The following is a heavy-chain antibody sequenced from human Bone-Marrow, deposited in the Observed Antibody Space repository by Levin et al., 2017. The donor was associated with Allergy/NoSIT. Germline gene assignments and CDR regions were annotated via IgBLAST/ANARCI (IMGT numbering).Heavy chain of an antibody. Sequence: PGGSLRLSCAASGFTFSSYWMTWVRQAPGKGLEWVANIKQDGSEKYYVDSVKGRFTISRDNAKNSLYLQMNSLRAEDTAVYYCARDRSSSWYRDAFDIWGQGTMVTVSS. V-gene: IGHV3-7*01. D-gene: IGHD6-13*01. CDR3: ARDRSSSWYRDAFDI. CDR2: IKQDGSEK. CDR1: GFTFSSYW. J-gene: IGHJ3*02.